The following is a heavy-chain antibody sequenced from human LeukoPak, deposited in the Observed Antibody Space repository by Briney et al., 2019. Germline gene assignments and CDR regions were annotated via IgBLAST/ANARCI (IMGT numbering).Heavy chain of an antibody. Sequence: GGSLRLSCTASGFTFSSYGMCWVRQAPGKGLEWLSAIRASGGSTYYADSVKGRFTISRDNSKNTLYLQMNSLRAEDTAVYFCAKDMGRIMITVAKDAFDMWGQGTMVTVSS. CDR3: AKDMGRIMITVAKDAFDM. V-gene: IGHV3-23*01. D-gene: IGHD3-16*01. CDR2: IRASGGST. CDR1: GFTFSSYG. J-gene: IGHJ3*02.